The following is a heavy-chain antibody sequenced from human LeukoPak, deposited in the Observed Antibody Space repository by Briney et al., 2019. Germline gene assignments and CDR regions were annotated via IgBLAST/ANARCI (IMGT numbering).Heavy chain of an antibody. Sequence: GGSLRLSCAAFGFTFSSYSMNWVRQAPGKGLEWIAYINHNGEAIYYPDFVKGRFIISRDNAKNSLFLQMNDLRDEDTAVYYCARDYDWAFDFWGQGTRVTVSS. J-gene: IGHJ4*02. V-gene: IGHV3-48*02. D-gene: IGHD3-9*01. CDR1: GFTFSSYS. CDR2: INHNGEAI. CDR3: ARDYDWAFDF.